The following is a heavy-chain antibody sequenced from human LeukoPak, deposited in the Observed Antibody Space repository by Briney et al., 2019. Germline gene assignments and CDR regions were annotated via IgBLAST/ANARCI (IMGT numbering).Heavy chain of an antibody. CDR2: IKSDGSTT. J-gene: IGHJ4*02. CDR1: GFTFTTYW. D-gene: IGHD2-2*02. V-gene: IGHV3-74*01. Sequence: GGSLRPSRAASGFTFTTYWMHCVRQAPGKGLVWVSRIKSDGSTTTYADSVKGRFTISRDNAKNTLYLQMNSLRAEDTAVYYCARLVNTHFDYWGQGTLVTVSS. CDR3: ARLVNTHFDY.